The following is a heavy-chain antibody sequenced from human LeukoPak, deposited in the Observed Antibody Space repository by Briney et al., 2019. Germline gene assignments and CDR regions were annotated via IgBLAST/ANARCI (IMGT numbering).Heavy chain of an antibody. V-gene: IGHV3-30*04. CDR2: VSHDGSKK. D-gene: IGHD4-11*01. J-gene: IGHJ4*02. Sequence: PGKSLRLSCAAAKSSLSAWAMHWVRQAPDKGLEWVAVVSHDGSKKYYEESVKGRLTISRDNSNNTLYLQMNSLRAEDTAEYYCAKDADYSIFRYFDYWGQGTLVTVSS. CDR1: KSSLSAWA. CDR3: AKDADYSIFRYFDY.